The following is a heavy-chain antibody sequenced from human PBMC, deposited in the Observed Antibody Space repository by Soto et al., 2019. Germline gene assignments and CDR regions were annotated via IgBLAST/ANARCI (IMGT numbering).Heavy chain of an antibody. D-gene: IGHD3-22*01. CDR2: IYPGDSDT. CDR1: GYSFTSYW. V-gene: IGHV5-51*01. Sequence: GESLKISCKGSGYSFTSYWIGWVRQMPGKGLEWMGIIYPGDSDTRYSPSFQRQVTISADKSISTAYLQWSSLKASDTAMYYCARYQSGYASTDDAFDIWGQGTMVTVSS. CDR3: ARYQSGYASTDDAFDI. J-gene: IGHJ3*02.